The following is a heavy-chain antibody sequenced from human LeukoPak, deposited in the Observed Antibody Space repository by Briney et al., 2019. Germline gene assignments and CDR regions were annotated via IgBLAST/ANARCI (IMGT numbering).Heavy chain of an antibody. Sequence: GASEKVSCKASGYTFTSYGISWVRQAPGQGLEWMGWISAYNGNTSYAQKLQGRVTMTTDTSTSTAYMELRSLRSDDTAVYYCARKDYGSGSYYYFDYWGQGTLVTVSS. CDR1: GYTFTSYG. CDR2: ISAYNGNT. J-gene: IGHJ4*02. CDR3: ARKDYGSGSYYYFDY. D-gene: IGHD3-10*01. V-gene: IGHV1-18*01.